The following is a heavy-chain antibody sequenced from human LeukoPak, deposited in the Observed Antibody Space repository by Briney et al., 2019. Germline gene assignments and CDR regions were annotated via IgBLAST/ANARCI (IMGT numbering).Heavy chain of an antibody. D-gene: IGHD6-13*01. Sequence: GGSLRLSCATSGFTFSSYGMHWIRRAPGKGLEWVAFIRYHGSDEYYADSVKGRSTISRDNSKNTLYLQMNSLRAEDTAVYYCAKDGPYSTTWAFDYWGQGNLVTVSS. J-gene: IGHJ4*02. V-gene: IGHV3-30*02. CDR2: IRYHGSDE. CDR3: AKDGPYSTTWAFDY. CDR1: GFTFSSYG.